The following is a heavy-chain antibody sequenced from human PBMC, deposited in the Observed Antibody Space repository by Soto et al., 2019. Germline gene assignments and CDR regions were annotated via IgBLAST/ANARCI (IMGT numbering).Heavy chain of an antibody. CDR2: ISAYNGNT. CDR1: GYTFTSYG. CDR3: ARDNPFTMIVVVMNAFDI. Sequence: AAVKFSCKSSGYTFTSYGIIWVRQAPGQGLEWMGWISAYNGNTNYAQKLQGRVTMTTDTSTSTAYMELRSLRSDDTAVYYCARDNPFTMIVVVMNAFDIWGQGTMVTVSS. V-gene: IGHV1-18*01. J-gene: IGHJ3*02. D-gene: IGHD3-22*01.